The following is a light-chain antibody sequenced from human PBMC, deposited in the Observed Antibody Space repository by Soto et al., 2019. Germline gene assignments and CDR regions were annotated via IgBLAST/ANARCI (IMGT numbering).Light chain of an antibody. CDR2: GAS. CDR1: QSVSSSY. V-gene: IGKV3-20*01. Sequence: EIVLTQSPGTLSLSPGERATLSCRASQSVSSSYLAWYQQRPGQAPRLLIYGASNRATGIPDRFSGSGSGTDFTLTISRLEPEDFAVYYCQQNNNWPMYTFGQGTKVDIK. J-gene: IGKJ2*01. CDR3: QQNNNWPMYT.